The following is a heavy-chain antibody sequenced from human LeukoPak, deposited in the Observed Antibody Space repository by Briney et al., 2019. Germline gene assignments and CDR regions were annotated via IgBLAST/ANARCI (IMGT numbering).Heavy chain of an antibody. CDR1: GYTFTGYY. J-gene: IGHJ4*02. Sequence: ASVKVSCKASGYTFTGYYMHWVRQASGQGLEWMGRINPNSGGTNYAQKFQGRVTMTRDTSISTAYMELSRLRSDDTAVYYCARDLGYCSSTSCYSGILGYWGQGTLVTVSS. V-gene: IGHV1-2*06. CDR3: ARDLGYCSSTSCYSGILGY. CDR2: INPNSGGT. D-gene: IGHD2-2*01.